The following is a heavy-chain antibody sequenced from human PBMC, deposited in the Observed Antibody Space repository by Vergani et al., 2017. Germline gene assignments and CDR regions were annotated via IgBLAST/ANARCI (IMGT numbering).Heavy chain of an antibody. V-gene: IGHV1-46*02. J-gene: IGHJ6*02. D-gene: IGHD2-21*02. CDR1: GYIFKNYY. CDR3: ASKMQEEVVTAISWHYGMDV. CDR2: LNPTTGHT. Sequence: VPLVQSGAEVRKPGASVTVSCTASGYIFKNYYIHWLRQAPGQAFEWMGILNPTTGHTTSAQKFMGRVDMTRDPSTDTSTCTVQMTLSSLRSEATAVYYCASKMQEEVVTAISWHYGMDVWGQGTMVTVSS.